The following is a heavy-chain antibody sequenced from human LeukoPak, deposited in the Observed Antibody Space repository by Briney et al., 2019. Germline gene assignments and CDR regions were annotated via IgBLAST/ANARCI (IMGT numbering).Heavy chain of an antibody. Sequence: GGSLRLSCAASGFTFSSYAMSWVRQAPGKGLEWVSAISGSGGSTYYADSVKGRFTISRDNSKSTLYLQMNSLRAEDTAVYYCAKARGSSGWYSWFDPWGQGTLVTVSS. J-gene: IGHJ5*02. D-gene: IGHD6-19*01. CDR1: GFTFSSYA. CDR3: AKARGSSGWYSWFDP. V-gene: IGHV3-23*01. CDR2: ISGSGGST.